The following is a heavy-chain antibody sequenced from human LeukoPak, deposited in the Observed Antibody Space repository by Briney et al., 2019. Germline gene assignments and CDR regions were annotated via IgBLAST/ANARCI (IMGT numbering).Heavy chain of an antibody. D-gene: IGHD6-19*01. V-gene: IGHV4-34*01. Sequence: PSETLSLTCAVYGGSFSGYYWSWIRQPPGKGLEWIGEINHSGSTNYNPSLKSRVTISVDTSKNQFSLKLSSVTAADTAVYYCARRGFSGWYSGLFWGQGTLVTVSS. J-gene: IGHJ4*02. CDR2: INHSGST. CDR3: ARRGFSGWYSGLF. CDR1: GGSFSGYY.